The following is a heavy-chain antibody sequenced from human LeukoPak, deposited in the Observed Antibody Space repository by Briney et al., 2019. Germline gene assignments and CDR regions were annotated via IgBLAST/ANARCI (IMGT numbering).Heavy chain of an antibody. CDR1: GFTFSTYA. J-gene: IGHJ4*02. Sequence: GGSLRLSCEASGFTFSTYAMSWVRQAPGKGLEWVSAISGSGGSTYYADSVKGRFTISRDNKNTLYLQMSSLRVEDTAVYYCARGAAAGHIDYWGQGTLVTVSS. CDR2: ISGSGGST. D-gene: IGHD6-13*01. V-gene: IGHV3-23*01. CDR3: ARGAAAGHIDY.